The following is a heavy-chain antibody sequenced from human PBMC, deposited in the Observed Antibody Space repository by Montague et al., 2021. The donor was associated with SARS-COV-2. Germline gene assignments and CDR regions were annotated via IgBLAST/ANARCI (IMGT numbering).Heavy chain of an antibody. J-gene: IGHJ4*02. CDR1: GASISSSSFF. V-gene: IGHV4-39*01. CDR3: ARRVDTWRFRFDS. CDR2: VSYSGDS. Sequence: SETLSLTCTVSGASISSSSFFWGWIRQPPGKGLEWIGAVSYSGDSNYMPSFESRVTMSVDTSKNQLSLKVYSVTAADTAVYYCARRVDTWRFRFDSWGQGALVTVSS. D-gene: IGHD1-1*01.